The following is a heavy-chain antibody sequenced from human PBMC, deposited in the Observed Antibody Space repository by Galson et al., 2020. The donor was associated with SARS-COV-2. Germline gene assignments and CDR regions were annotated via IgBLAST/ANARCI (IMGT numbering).Heavy chain of an antibody. D-gene: IGHD2-2*02. Sequence: GESLKISCKASGYSFTNYWIGWVRQMSGKGLEWMGIIYPGDSDTRYSPSFQGQVTISADKSISTAYLQWSSLKASDTAMYYCMRHLCSTTSCYSFDPWGQGTLVTVSS. CDR3: MRHLCSTTSCYSFDP. CDR1: GYSFTNYW. V-gene: IGHV5-51*01. J-gene: IGHJ5*02. CDR2: IYPGDSDT.